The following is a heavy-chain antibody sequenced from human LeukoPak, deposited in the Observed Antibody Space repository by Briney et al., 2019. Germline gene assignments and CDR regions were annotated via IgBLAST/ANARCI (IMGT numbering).Heavy chain of an antibody. CDR3: ARRGSYALYYYYYMDV. J-gene: IGHJ6*03. V-gene: IGHV4-34*01. D-gene: IGHD5-18*01. CDR2: INHSGST. CDR1: GGSFSGYY. Sequence: SETLSLTCAVYGGSFSGYYWSWIRQPPGKGLEWIGEINHSGSTNYNLSLKSRVTISVDTSKNQFSLKLSSVTAADTAVYYCARRGSYALYYYYYMDVWGKGTTVTVSS.